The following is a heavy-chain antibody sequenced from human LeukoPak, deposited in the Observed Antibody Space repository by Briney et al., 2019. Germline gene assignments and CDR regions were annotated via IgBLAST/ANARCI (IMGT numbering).Heavy chain of an antibody. CDR3: AKDPPYYSSTSCYNSFDP. J-gene: IGHJ5*02. CDR1: GFTFSSYA. Sequence: GGSLRLSCAASGFTFSSYAMSWVRQAPGKGLEWVSAISGSGGSTYYADSVKGRFTISRDNSKNTLYLQMNSLRAEDTAVYYCAKDPPYYSSTSCYNSFDPWGQGTLVTVSS. CDR2: ISGSGGST. V-gene: IGHV3-23*01. D-gene: IGHD2-2*02.